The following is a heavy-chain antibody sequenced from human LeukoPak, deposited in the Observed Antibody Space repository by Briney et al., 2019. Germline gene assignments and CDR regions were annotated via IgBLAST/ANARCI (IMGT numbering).Heavy chain of an antibody. CDR1: GGSFSGYY. V-gene: IGHV4-34*01. D-gene: IGHD5-18*01. CDR2: INHSGST. Sequence: SETLSLTCAVYGGSFSGYYWSWIRQPPGKGLEWIGEINHSGSTNYNPSLKSRVTISVDTSKNQFSLKLSSVTAADTAVYYCARGSRGYSYGYFDYWGQGTLVTVSS. CDR3: ARGSRGYSYGYFDY. J-gene: IGHJ4*02.